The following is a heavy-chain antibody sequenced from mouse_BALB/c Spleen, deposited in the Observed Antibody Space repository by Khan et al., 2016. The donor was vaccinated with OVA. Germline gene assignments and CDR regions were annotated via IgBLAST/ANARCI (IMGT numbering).Heavy chain of an antibody. J-gene: IGHJ3*01. V-gene: IGHV1-77*01. CDR3: ARRNYCGYTFAY. D-gene: IGHD1-2*01. CDR2: ISPGSGDT. Sequence: QVQLKESGAELARPGASVKLSCKASGYTFTDYYINWVKQRTGQGLEWIGEISPGSGDTYYNERFKGKATLTADKSSSTAYMQLISLTSEASAVYFCARRNYCGYTFAYWGQGTLVTVSA. CDR1: GYTFTDYY.